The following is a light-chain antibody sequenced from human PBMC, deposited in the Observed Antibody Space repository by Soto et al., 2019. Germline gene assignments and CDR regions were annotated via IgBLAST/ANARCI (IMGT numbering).Light chain of an antibody. CDR3: LQHNSYPRT. Sequence: DIQMTQSPSSLSASVGDRVTITCRASQDIRNDLVWYQQKPGKAPKRLIYAASSLQGGVPSRFSGSGSGTEFTITISRLQPEDFATYYCLQHNSYPRTFGQGTKVEIK. CDR1: QDIRND. J-gene: IGKJ1*01. CDR2: AAS. V-gene: IGKV1-17*01.